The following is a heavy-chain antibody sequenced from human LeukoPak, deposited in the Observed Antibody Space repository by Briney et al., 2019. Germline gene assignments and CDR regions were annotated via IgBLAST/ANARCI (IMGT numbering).Heavy chain of an antibody. Sequence: AGGSLRLSCAASGFTVSSNYMSWVRQAPGKGLGWVSVIYSGGSTYYADSVKGRFTISRDNSKNTLYLQMNSLRAEDTAIYYCAKNGDRGAYCTGGTCYPYFCYYMDVWGKGATVTI. D-gene: IGHD2-15*01. V-gene: IGHV3-53*01. CDR2: IYSGGST. J-gene: IGHJ6*03. CDR1: GFTVSSNY. CDR3: AKNGDRGAYCTGGTCYPYFCYYMDV.